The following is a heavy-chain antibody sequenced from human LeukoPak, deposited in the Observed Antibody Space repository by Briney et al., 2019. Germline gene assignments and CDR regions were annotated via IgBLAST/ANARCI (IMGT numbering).Heavy chain of an antibody. D-gene: IGHD3-10*01. Sequence: SVKASCKASGFTFTSSAMQWVRQARGQRLEWIGWIVVGSGNTNYAQKFQERVTITRDMSTSTAYMELSSLRSEDTAVYYCAAAGGSGSSTLEYWGQGTLVTVSS. CDR2: IVVGSGNT. V-gene: IGHV1-58*02. CDR3: AAAGGSGSSTLEY. CDR1: GFTFTSSA. J-gene: IGHJ4*02.